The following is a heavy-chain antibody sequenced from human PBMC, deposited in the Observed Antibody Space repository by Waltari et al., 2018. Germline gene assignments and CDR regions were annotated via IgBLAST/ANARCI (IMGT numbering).Heavy chain of an antibody. CDR1: GGSLSSHY. V-gene: IGHV4-59*11. CDR3: ARSPSGSYLVDY. D-gene: IGHD3-10*01. Sequence: QVQLQESGPGLVKPSETLSLTCTVAGGSLSSHYWTWIRQPPGKGLEWIGYIYYSGSTNYNPSLKSRVTISVDTSKNQFSLKLSSVTAADTAVYYCARSPSGSYLVDYWGQGTLVTVSS. J-gene: IGHJ4*02. CDR2: IYYSGST.